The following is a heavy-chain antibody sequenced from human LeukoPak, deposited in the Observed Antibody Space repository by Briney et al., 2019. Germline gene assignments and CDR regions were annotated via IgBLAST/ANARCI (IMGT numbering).Heavy chain of an antibody. CDR2: TSDRGDYT. CDR3: AKKAQYDGHYPLDY. CDR1: GFTFSSYS. V-gene: IGHV3-23*01. Sequence: GGSLRLSCAASGFTFSSYSMSWVRQAPGKGLEWVSGTSDRGDYTYYADSVKGRFTISRDTSKNTLYLQMNSLRAEDTALYFCAKKAQYDGHYPLDYWGQGTLVTVSA. D-gene: IGHD4/OR15-4a*01. J-gene: IGHJ4*02.